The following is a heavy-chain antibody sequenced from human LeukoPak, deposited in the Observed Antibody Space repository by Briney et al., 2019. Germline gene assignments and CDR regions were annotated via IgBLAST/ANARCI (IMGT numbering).Heavy chain of an antibody. CDR2: INPNSGGT. D-gene: IGHD2-15*01. CDR1: GYTFTGYY. CDR3: ARDLRVCSGGSCYLFGFDP. Sequence: GASVKVSCKASGYTFTGYYMHWVRQAPGQGLEWMGRINPNSGGTNYAQKFQGRVTMTRDTSISTAYMELSRLRSDATAVYYCARDLRVCSGGSCYLFGFDPWGQGTLVTVSS. V-gene: IGHV1-2*06. J-gene: IGHJ5*02.